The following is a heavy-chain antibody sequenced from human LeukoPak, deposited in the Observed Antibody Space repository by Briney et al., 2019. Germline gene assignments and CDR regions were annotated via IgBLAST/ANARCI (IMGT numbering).Heavy chain of an antibody. D-gene: IGHD3-22*01. CDR3: AKSSDYIVVVTSDY. J-gene: IGHJ4*02. Sequence: GGSLRLSCAVSGFDFSTYWMTWVRQAPGKGLEWVANIKRDGSVTNYVDSVKGRFTISRDNAKNTLYPQMNSLRAEDTAVYYCAKSSDYIVVVTSDYWGQGTLVTVSS. V-gene: IGHV3-7*03. CDR1: GFDFSTYW. CDR2: IKRDGSVT.